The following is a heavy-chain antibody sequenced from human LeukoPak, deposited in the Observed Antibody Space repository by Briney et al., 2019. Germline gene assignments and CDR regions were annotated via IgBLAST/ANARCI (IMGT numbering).Heavy chain of an antibody. CDR3: ARDKAYYSAYYYMDV. D-gene: IGHD3-10*01. CDR2: INPNSGGT. CDR1: GYTFTSYG. V-gene: IGHV1-2*02. Sequence: ASVKVSCKASGYTFTSYGISWVRQAPGQGLEWMGWINPNSGGTNYAQKFQGRVTMTRDTSISTAYMELSRLRSDDTAVYYCARDKAYYSAYYYMDVWGKGTTVTVSS. J-gene: IGHJ6*03.